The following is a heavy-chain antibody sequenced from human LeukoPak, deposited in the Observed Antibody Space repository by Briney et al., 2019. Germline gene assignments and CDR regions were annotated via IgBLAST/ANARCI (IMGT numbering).Heavy chain of an antibody. Sequence: SVKVSCKASGYTFTGYYMHWVRQAPGQGLEWMGGIIPILGTANYAQKFQGRVTIAADKSTSTAYMELSSLRSEDTAVYYCARGGADKEDYYYMDVWGKGTTVTVSS. J-gene: IGHJ6*03. CDR2: IIPILGTA. CDR3: ARGGADKEDYYYMDV. CDR1: GYTFTGYY. D-gene: IGHD2-15*01. V-gene: IGHV1-69*10.